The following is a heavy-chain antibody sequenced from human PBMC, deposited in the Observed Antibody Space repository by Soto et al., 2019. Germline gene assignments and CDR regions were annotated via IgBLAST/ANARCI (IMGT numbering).Heavy chain of an antibody. Sequence: QVQLVESGGGLVKPGGSLRLSCAASGFTFSDYYMTWVRQAPGKGLEWVSYIVIGSDYTNYADSVKGRFTISRDNAKKSLYLEMNSLRVEDTAVYYCARLRASSWYLGGYLDYWGQGTLVTVSS. J-gene: IGHJ4*02. CDR2: IVIGSDYT. D-gene: IGHD6-13*01. CDR1: GFTFSDYY. V-gene: IGHV3-11*06. CDR3: ARLRASSWYLGGYLDY.